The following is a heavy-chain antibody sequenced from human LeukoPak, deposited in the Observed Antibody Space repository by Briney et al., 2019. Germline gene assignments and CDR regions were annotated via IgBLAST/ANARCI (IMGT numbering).Heavy chain of an antibody. CDR3: AKDGLLWFRESNVPYSRAYFQH. Sequence: PGRSLRLSCAASVFTFSSYGMHWVRQAPGKGLEWVAVISYDGSNKYYADSVKGRFTISRDNSKNTLYLQMNSLRAEDTAVYYCAKDGLLWFRESNVPYSRAYFQHWGQGTLVTVSS. V-gene: IGHV3-30*18. J-gene: IGHJ1*01. CDR1: VFTFSSYG. D-gene: IGHD3-10*01. CDR2: ISYDGSNK.